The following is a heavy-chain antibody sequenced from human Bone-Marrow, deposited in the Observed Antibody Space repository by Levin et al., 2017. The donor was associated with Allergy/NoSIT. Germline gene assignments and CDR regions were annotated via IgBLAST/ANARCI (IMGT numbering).Heavy chain of an antibody. CDR1: GFSLSTSGVG. J-gene: IGHJ5*02. V-gene: IGHV2-5*02. CDR2: IYWDDDK. Sequence: QTLSLTCTFSGFSLSTSGVGVGWIRQPPGKALEWLALIYWDDDKRFSPSLKSRLTITKDTSKKQVVLTMTNMDPVDTATYYCAHSKPLNYWFDPWGQGTLVTVSS. CDR3: AHSKPLNYWFDP.